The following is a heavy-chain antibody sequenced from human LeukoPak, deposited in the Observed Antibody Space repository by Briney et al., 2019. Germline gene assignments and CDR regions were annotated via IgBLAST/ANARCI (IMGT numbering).Heavy chain of an antibody. CDR1: GYTFTGYY. CDR2: INPNSGGT. Sequence: ASVNPSSKASGYTFTGYYIHWVRQAPGQGLEWMGWINPNSGGTSYTQNFQGRVTMTRDTSISTAYMELSSLRSDDTAVYYCARYSGLMAFQFWGQGTLVTVSS. D-gene: IGHD2-21*01. CDR3: ARYSGLMAFQF. V-gene: IGHV1-2*02. J-gene: IGHJ4*02.